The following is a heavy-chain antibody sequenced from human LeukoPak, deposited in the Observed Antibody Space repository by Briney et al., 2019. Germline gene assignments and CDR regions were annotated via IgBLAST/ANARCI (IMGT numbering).Heavy chain of an antibody. J-gene: IGHJ6*03. V-gene: IGHV4-59*01. Sequence: PSETLSLTCSVSGVSISTYYESWIRQPPGKGLEWIGYIYYSGSTSYNPSLKSRVTISVDTSKNQFSLNLSSVTAADAAVYYCGRSAGTHYITYYMDVWGKGTTVTVSS. CDR1: GVSISTYY. CDR2: IYYSGST. D-gene: IGHD2-15*01. CDR3: GRSAGTHYITYYMDV.